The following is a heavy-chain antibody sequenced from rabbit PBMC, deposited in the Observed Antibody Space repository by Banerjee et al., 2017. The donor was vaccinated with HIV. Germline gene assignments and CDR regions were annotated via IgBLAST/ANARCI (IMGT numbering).Heavy chain of an antibody. D-gene: IGHD4-2*01. CDR2: IDGGNSDST. CDR1: GFSFSNGYD. Sequence: QEQLVESGGGLVKPGASLTLTCKASGFSFSNGYDMCWVRQAPGKGLEWIACIDGGNSDSTYYASWAKGRFTVSKTSSTTVTLQMTSLTAADTATYFCARGENIGTSLWGQGTLVTVS. CDR3: ARGENIGTSL. V-gene: IGHV1S45*01. J-gene: IGHJ4*01.